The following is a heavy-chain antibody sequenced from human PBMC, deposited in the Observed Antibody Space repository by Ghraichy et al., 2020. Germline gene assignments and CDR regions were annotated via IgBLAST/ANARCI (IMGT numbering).Heavy chain of an antibody. D-gene: IGHD4-23*01. Sequence: GESLRLSCEASGFTFNSYSLNWVRQAPGRGPEWISYITSSSRFTSYADSVKGRFTISRDNAKNSLYLQMNSLRDEDTAVYYCARGSTVVRFYYYDAMDVWGQGTTVTVSS. V-gene: IGHV3-48*02. CDR3: ARGSTVVRFYYYDAMDV. CDR2: ITSSSRFT. CDR1: GFTFNSYS. J-gene: IGHJ6*02.